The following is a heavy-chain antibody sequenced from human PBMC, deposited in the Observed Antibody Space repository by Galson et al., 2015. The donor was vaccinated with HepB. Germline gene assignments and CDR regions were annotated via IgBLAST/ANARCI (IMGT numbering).Heavy chain of an antibody. D-gene: IGHD3-22*01. J-gene: IGHJ1*01. V-gene: IGHV3-30-3*01. CDR3: AASSSGYYSGGCFQH. CDR1: GFTFSSYA. CDR2: ISYDGSNK. Sequence: SLRLSCAASGFTFSSYAMHWVRQAPGKGLEWVAVISYDGSNKYYADSVKDRFTISRDNSKNTLYLQMNSLRAEDTAVYYCAASSSGYYSGGCFQHWGQGTLVTVSS.